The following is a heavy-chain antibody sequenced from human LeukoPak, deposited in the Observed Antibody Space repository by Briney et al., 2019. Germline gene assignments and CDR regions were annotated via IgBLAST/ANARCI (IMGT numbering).Heavy chain of an antibody. CDR3: AKGLFDWLSDTDY. CDR2: IRGSGDYS. D-gene: IGHD3-9*01. J-gene: IGHJ4*02. Sequence: GGSLRLSCAASGFTSSGCAMSWVRQAPGKGLEWVSAIRGSGDYSYYADSVKGRFTISRDNSKNTLYLQMNSLRAEDTAIYYCAKGLFDWLSDTDYWGQGTLVTVSS. CDR1: GFTSSGCA. V-gene: IGHV3-23*01.